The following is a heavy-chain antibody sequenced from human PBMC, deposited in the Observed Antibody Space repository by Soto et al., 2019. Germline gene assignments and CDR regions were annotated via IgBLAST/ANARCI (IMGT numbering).Heavy chain of an antibody. J-gene: IGHJ6*02. CDR3: ARYSNYVLPYYYYGMDV. Sequence: GGSLRLSCAAPGFTFSHYGMHWVRQAPGKGLEWVANIKQDGSEKYYVDSVKGRFTISRDNAKNSLYLQMNSLRAEDTAVYYCARYSNYVLPYYYYGMDVWGQGTTVTVSS. CDR2: IKQDGSEK. CDR1: GFTFSHYG. V-gene: IGHV3-7*01. D-gene: IGHD4-4*01.